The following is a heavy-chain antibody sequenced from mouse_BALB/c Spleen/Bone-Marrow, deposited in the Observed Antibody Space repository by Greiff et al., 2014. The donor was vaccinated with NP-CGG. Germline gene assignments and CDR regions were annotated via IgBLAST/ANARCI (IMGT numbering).Heavy chain of an antibody. D-gene: IGHD2-14*01. V-gene: IGHV1S130*01. CDR3: ARSYRFWYFDV. CDR2: IHSNSGNT. J-gene: IGHJ1*01. Sequence: QVQLQQSGSVLVKPGTSVNLSCKASGFTFTSSWMHWAKQRPGQGLEWIGDIHSNSGNTYYNEKFKGKATLTVDSSSSTAYVDLSSLTSEDSAVYCCARSYRFWYFDVWGAGTTVTVSS. CDR1: GFTFTSSW.